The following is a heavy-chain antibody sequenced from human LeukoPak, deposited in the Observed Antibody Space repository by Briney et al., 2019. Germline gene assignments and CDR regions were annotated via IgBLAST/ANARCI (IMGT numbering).Heavy chain of an antibody. J-gene: IGHJ4*02. CDR1: GGSFRNYY. Sequence: SETLSLTCAVYGGSFRNYYWSWIRQPPGKGLECIGENNHSGSTKYNPPLKSRVTISVDRSKNQFSLKLSSVTAADTAVYYCARGPDFYDSSGYYPIWGQGTLVTVFS. CDR3: ARGPDFYDSSGYYPI. V-gene: IGHV4-34*01. D-gene: IGHD3-22*01. CDR2: NNHSGST.